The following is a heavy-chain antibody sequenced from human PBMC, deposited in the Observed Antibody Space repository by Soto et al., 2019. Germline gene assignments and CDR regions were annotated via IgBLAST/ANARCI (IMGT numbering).Heavy chain of an antibody. J-gene: IGHJ5*02. Sequence: QVQLVQSGAEVKKPGSSVKVSCKASGGTFSSYAISWVRQAPGQGLEWMGGIIPIFGTGNYAQKFQGRVTITADVSTSTADMEPSSLRSEDTAMYYCARVAAYCGGDCYYNWFDPWGQGTLVTVSS. V-gene: IGHV1-69*12. CDR3: ARVAAYCGGDCYYNWFDP. CDR1: GGTFSSYA. D-gene: IGHD2-21*02. CDR2: IIPIFGTG.